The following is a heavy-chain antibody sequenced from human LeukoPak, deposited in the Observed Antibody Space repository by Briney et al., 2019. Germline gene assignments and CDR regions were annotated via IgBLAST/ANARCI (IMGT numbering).Heavy chain of an antibody. CDR2: INSDGSST. D-gene: IGHD2-2*01. Sequence: GGSLRLSCVASGFTFSSYWMHWVRRDPRKGLVWVSRINSDGSSTSYADSVKGRFTISRDNAKNTLYPQMNSLRAEDTAVYYCARGAPAGSIIDYWGQGTLVTVSS. CDR1: GFTFSSYW. V-gene: IGHV3-74*01. J-gene: IGHJ4*02. CDR3: ARGAPAGSIIDY.